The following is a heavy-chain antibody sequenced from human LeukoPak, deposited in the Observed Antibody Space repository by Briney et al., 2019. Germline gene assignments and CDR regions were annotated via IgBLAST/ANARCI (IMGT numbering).Heavy chain of an antibody. CDR2: ISAYNGNT. V-gene: IGHV1-18*01. J-gene: IGHJ6*02. D-gene: IGHD3-22*01. CDR1: GYTFTSYG. CDR3: AGVSWRWLSDYYYGMDV. Sequence: ASVKVSCKASGYTFTSYGISWVRQAPGQGLEWMAWISAYNGNTNYAQNLQGRVTMTTDTSTSTAYMELRSLRSDDTAVYYCAGVSWRWLSDYYYGMDVWGQGTTVTVSS.